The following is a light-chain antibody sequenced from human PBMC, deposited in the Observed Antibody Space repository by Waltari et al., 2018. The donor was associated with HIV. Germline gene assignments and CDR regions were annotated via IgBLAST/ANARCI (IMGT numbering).Light chain of an antibody. V-gene: IGKV3-20*01. CDR3: QQYGSSPRT. Sequence: EIVLTQSPGTLSLSPGERATLSCRASQSVSSSYLAWYQQKPGQAPRLLIYGASSRATGIPDRFSGSGSGTDFILIISRLEPEEFAVYYCQQYGSSPRTFGQGTKVEIK. CDR1: QSVSSSY. J-gene: IGKJ1*01. CDR2: GAS.